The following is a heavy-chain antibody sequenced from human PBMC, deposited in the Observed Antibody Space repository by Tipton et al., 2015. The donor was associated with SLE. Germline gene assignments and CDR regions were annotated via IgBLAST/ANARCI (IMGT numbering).Heavy chain of an antibody. CDR3: ARGEEWFDY. Sequence: TLSLTCTVSGGSISSYYSSWFRQPPGKGLEWIGYIYTSGSTNYNPSLKRRVTISVDTSKNQFSLKLSSVTAADTAGYYCARGEEWFDYWGQGTLVTVSS. CDR2: IYTSGST. V-gene: IGHV4-59*01. J-gene: IGHJ4*02. CDR1: GGSISSYY. D-gene: IGHD3-3*01.